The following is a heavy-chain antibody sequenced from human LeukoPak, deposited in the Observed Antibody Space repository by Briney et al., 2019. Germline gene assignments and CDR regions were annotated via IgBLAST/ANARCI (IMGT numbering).Heavy chain of an antibody. CDR3: ARIAAAGTEDYGMDV. CDR2: ISSSSSYI. CDR1: GFTFSIYS. Sequence: GGSLRLSCAASGFTFSIYSMTWVRQAPGKGLEWVSSISSSSSYIYYAGSLKGRSTISRDNAENSLYLQMNSLRAEDTAAYYCARIAAAGTEDYGMDVWGTGTTVTVSS. D-gene: IGHD6-13*01. V-gene: IGHV3-21*01. J-gene: IGHJ6*04.